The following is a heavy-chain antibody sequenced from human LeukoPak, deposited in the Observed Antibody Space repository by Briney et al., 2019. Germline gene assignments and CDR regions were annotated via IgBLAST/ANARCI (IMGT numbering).Heavy chain of an antibody. D-gene: IGHD7-27*01. J-gene: IGHJ4*02. CDR2: ISSSDNTI. V-gene: IGHV3-48*03. CDR1: GFTFSTYE. CDR3: ARDINWVGGY. Sequence: PGGSLRLSCAASGFTFSTYEMNWVRQAPGKGLEWVSYISSSDNTIYYADSVKGRFTISRDNAKNSLYLQMNSLRAEDTAVYYSARDINWVGGYWGQGTLVTVSS.